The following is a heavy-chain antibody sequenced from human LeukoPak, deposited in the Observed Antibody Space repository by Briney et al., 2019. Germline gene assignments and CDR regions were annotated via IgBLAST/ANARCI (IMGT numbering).Heavy chain of an antibody. CDR3: ARGENFDY. CDR2: INHSGST. J-gene: IGHJ4*02. Sequence: PSETLSLTCAVYGGAFSGYYWSWIRQPPGKGLEGIGEINHSGSTNYNPSLKSRVTISVDTSKNQFSLKLSSVTAADTAVYYCARGENFDYWGPGTLVTVSS. V-gene: IGHV4-34*01. CDR1: GGAFSGYY.